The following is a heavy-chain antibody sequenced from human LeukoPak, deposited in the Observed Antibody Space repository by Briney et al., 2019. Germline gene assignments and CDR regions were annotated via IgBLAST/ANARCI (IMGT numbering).Heavy chain of an antibody. V-gene: IGHV3-15*01. D-gene: IGHD2-15*01. CDR1: GIPFIDAW. J-gene: IGHJ4*02. CDR2: IKGTTADGTT. CDR3: TWVDCSGGSCYFAS. Sequence: GGSLRLSCELSGIPFIDAWMSWVRQAPGKGLEWVGRIKGTTADGTTAYAAPVKGRFLITRDDSQRMVYLQMDSLKVEDTAVYFCTWVDCSGGSCYFASWGQGTQVTVSS.